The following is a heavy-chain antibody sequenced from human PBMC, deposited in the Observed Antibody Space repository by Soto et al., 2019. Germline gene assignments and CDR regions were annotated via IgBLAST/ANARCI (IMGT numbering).Heavy chain of an antibody. CDR1: GGSISSYY. Sequence: PSETLSLTCTVSGGSISSYYWSWIRRPPGKGLEWIGYIYYSGSTNYNPSLKSRVTISVDTSKNQFSLKLSSVTAADTAVYYCERHVILMVYAGTWFDPWGQGTLVTVSS. D-gene: IGHD2-8*01. J-gene: IGHJ5*02. V-gene: IGHV4-59*08. CDR3: ERHVILMVYAGTWFDP. CDR2: IYYSGST.